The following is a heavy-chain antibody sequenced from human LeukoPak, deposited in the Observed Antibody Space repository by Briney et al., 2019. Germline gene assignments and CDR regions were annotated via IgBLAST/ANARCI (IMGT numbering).Heavy chain of an antibody. Sequence: PSQTLSLTCTVSGGSMSSGDYYWSWIRQPPGKGLEWMGYIYHSGTTYYNPSLKSRITLSVDTSKNQFSLRLTSVTAADTAVYYCATGRFHFDYWGQGTLVTVSS. V-gene: IGHV4-30-4*08. CDR3: ATGRFHFDY. J-gene: IGHJ4*02. D-gene: IGHD1-26*01. CDR2: IYHSGTT. CDR1: GGSMSSGDYY.